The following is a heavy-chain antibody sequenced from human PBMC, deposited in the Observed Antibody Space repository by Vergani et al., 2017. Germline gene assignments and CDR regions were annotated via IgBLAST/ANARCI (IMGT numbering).Heavy chain of an antibody. CDR2: IYYSGST. Sequence: QVQLQESGPGLVKPSETLSLTCTVSGGSISSGGYYWSWIRQHPGKGLEWIGYIYYSGSTYYNPSLKSRVTISVDTSKNQFSLKLSSVTAADTAVYYCARYDYGDYYFDYWGQGTLVTVSS. V-gene: IGHV4-31*03. CDR3: ARYDYGDYYFDY. CDR1: GGSISSGGYY. D-gene: IGHD4-17*01. J-gene: IGHJ4*02.